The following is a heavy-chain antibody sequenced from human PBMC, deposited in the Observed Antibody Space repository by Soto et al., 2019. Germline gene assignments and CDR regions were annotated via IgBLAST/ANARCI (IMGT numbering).Heavy chain of an antibody. V-gene: IGHV3-21*01. CDR1: GFTFSSYS. D-gene: IGHD2-2*01. Sequence: PGGSLRLSCAASGFTFSSYSMNWVRQAPGKGLEWVSSISSSSSYIYYADSVKGRFTISRDNAKNSLYLQMNSLRAEDTAVYYCARTISGSIVPDGMDVWGQGTTGTVS. CDR3: ARTISGSIVPDGMDV. J-gene: IGHJ6*02. CDR2: ISSSSSYI.